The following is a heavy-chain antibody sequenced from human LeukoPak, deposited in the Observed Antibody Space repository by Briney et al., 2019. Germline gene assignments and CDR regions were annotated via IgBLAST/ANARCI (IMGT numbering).Heavy chain of an antibody. D-gene: IGHD3-16*02. CDR2: ISSSRSYI. CDR3: ARDRNYDYIWGSYRPDYFDY. CDR1: GFTFSSYT. J-gene: IGHJ4*02. V-gene: IGHV3-21*01. Sequence: GGSLRLSCAASGFTFSSYTMNWVRQAPGKGLEWVSSISSSRSYIYYADSVKGRFTISRDNAKNSLYLQMNGLRAGDTAVYYCARDRNYDYIWGSYRPDYFDYWGQGTLVTVSS.